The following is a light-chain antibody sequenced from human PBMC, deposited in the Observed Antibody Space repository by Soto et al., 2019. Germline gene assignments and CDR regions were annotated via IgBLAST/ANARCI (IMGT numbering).Light chain of an antibody. Sequence: QLVLTQSPSASASLGASVKLTCTLSSGHSNYAIAWHQQQSEKGPRYLMKLNSDGSHNKGDGIPDRFSGSSSGAERYLTIYSLQSDDAADYYCQTWGSGIVVFGGGTKVTVL. CDR3: QTWGSGIVV. J-gene: IGLJ2*01. CDR1: SGHSNYA. V-gene: IGLV4-69*01. CDR2: LNSDGSH.